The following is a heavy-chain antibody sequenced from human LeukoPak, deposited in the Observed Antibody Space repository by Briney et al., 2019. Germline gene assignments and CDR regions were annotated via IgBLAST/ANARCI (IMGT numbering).Heavy chain of an antibody. CDR1: GFTFSSFS. V-gene: IGHV3-21*01. CDR2: IGVTSGYI. CDR3: AREGRGYSYAFEY. D-gene: IGHD5-18*01. Sequence: PGGSLRLSCVVSGFTFSSFSMNWVRQAPGKGLEWVSGIGVTSGYIYYADAVKGRFTISRDNGQNTLYLQMNSLRAEDTAVYYCAREGRGYSYAFEYWGQGTLVTVSS. J-gene: IGHJ4*02.